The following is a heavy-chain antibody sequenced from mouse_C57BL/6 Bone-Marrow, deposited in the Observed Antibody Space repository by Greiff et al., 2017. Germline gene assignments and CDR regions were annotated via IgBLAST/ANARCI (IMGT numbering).Heavy chain of an antibody. J-gene: IGHJ2*01. V-gene: IGHV14-4*01. CDR3: TTFITTVVAFDY. D-gene: IGHD1-1*01. CDR2: IDPENGDT. Sequence: VHVKQSGAELVRPGASVKLSCTASGFNIQDDYMHWVKQRPEQGLEWIGWIDPENGDTEYASKFQGKATITADTSSNTAYLQLSSLTSEDTAVYDCTTFITTVVAFDYGGQGTTLTVSS. CDR1: GFNIQDDY.